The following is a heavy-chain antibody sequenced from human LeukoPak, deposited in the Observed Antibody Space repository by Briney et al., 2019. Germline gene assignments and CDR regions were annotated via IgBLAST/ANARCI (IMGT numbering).Heavy chain of an antibody. CDR2: INQGGSDK. CDR1: GFTFSGHW. CDR3: TRDRSRAEDD. Sequence: PGGSLRLSCAASGFTFSGHWMSWVRQAPGKGLEWVANINQGGSDKYYVDSVKGRFTISRDNANNLLYLQMSSLRGEDTAVYYCTRDRSRAEDDWGQGTLVTVSP. D-gene: IGHD1-14*01. V-gene: IGHV3-7*01. J-gene: IGHJ4*02.